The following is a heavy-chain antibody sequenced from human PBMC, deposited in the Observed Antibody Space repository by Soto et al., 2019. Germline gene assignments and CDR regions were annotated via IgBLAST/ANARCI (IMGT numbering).Heavy chain of an antibody. V-gene: IGHV1-69*01. CDR2: IIPIFGTA. CDR3: AREGRLTPGYDYVWGSYPKQNRGNHEYYFDY. Sequence: QVQLVQSGAEVKKPGSSVKVSCKASGGTFSSYAISWVRQAPGQGLEWMGGIIPIFGTANYAQKFQGRVTITADESTSTAYMELSSLRSEDTAVYYCAREGRLTPGYDYVWGSYPKQNRGNHEYYFDYWGQGTLVTVSS. J-gene: IGHJ4*02. D-gene: IGHD3-16*01. CDR1: GGTFSSYA.